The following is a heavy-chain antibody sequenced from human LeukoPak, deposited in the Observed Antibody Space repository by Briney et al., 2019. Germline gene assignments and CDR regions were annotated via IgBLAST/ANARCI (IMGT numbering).Heavy chain of an antibody. V-gene: IGHV1-8*01. Sequence: ASVKVSCKASGYTFTSYDINWVRQATGQGLERMGWMNPNSGDTGYPQKFQGRVTMTRDTSITTAYMELSSLRSEDTAVYYCTTDPRGPPPYYYDSSGYYHSYWGQGTLVTVSS. CDR2: MNPNSGDT. D-gene: IGHD3-22*01. CDR1: GYTFTSYD. CDR3: TTDPRGPPPYYYDSSGYYHSY. J-gene: IGHJ4*02.